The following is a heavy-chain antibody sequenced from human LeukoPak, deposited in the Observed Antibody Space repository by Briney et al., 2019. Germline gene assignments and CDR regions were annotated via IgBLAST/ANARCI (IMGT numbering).Heavy chain of an antibody. D-gene: IGHD3-22*01. J-gene: IGHJ4*02. CDR2: IYHSGST. CDR3: ARAPRDSSSSNYMRRFDY. Sequence: PSETLSLTCAVSGYSISSDNYWVWIRQPPGQGLEWTGGIYHSGSTYYNPSLKSRVTMSVDTSKNQFSLKLSPVTAADTAVHYCARAPRDSSSSNYMRRFDYWGQGTLVTVSS. CDR1: GYSISSDNY. V-gene: IGHV4-38-2*01.